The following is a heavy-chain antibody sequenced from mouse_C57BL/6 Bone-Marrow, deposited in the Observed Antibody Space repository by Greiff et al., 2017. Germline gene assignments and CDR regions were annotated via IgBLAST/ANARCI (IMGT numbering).Heavy chain of an antibody. CDR3: ARGLLRFFDY. V-gene: IGHV1-64*01. CDR1: GYTFTSYW. D-gene: IGHD1-1*01. CDR2: IHPNSGST. Sequence: QVQLKEPGAELVKPGASVKLSCKASGYTFTSYWMHWVKQRPGQGLEWIGMIHPNSGSTNYNEKFKSKATLTVDKSSSTAYMQLSSLTSEDSAVYYCARGLLRFFDYWGQGTTLTVSS. J-gene: IGHJ2*01.